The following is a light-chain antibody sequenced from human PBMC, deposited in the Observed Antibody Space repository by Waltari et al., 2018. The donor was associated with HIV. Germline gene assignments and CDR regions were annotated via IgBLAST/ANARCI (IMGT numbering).Light chain of an antibody. V-gene: IGLV3-21*02. Sequence: SYVLTQPPSVSVAPGQTARSTCGRDNIGSKGVHWYQKKPSQVPVLAGYDDSDMPSGIPERFAGSSSWNTATLTISRVEAGDEADFYCQVWDSSTDLRVFGGGTKLTVL. CDR3: QVWDSSTDLRV. J-gene: IGLJ2*01. CDR2: DDS. CDR1: NIGSKG.